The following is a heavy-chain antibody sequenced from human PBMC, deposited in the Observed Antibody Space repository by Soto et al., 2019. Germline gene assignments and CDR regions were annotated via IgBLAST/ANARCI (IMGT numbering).Heavy chain of an antibody. CDR2: IDPSDSYT. V-gene: IGHV5-10-1*01. CDR3: ARDLIVVVPAAIRNGWFGP. CDR1: GYSFTSYW. J-gene: IGHJ5*02. Sequence: GESLKISCKGSGYSFTSYWISWVRQMPGKGLEWMGRIDPSDSYTNYSPSFQGHVTISADKSISTAYLQWSSLKASDTAMYYCARDLIVVVPAAIRNGWFGPWGQGTLVTVSS. D-gene: IGHD2-2*01.